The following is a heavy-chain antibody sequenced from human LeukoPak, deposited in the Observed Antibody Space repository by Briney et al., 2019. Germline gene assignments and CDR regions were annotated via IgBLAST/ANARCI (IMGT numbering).Heavy chain of an antibody. CDR1: GFTFSTYA. J-gene: IGHJ3*02. CDR3: AREFKVGTTTLSFDI. V-gene: IGHV3-23*01. D-gene: IGHD1-26*01. Sequence: GGSLRLSCAASGFTFSTYAITWVRQAPGQGLEWVSAISDNGGGTYHADSAKGRFTVSRDNSKNTLYLQMNSLRAEDTAVYYCAREFKVGTTTLSFDIWGQGTMVTVSS. CDR2: ISDNGGGT.